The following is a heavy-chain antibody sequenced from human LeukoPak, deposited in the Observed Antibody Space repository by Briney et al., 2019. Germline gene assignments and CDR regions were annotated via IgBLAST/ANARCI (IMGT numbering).Heavy chain of an antibody. CDR3: ARGGVDILPGLRYAFDI. V-gene: IGHV1-18*01. CDR1: GYTFTSYG. D-gene: IGHD3-9*01. CDR2: TSAYNGNA. Sequence: VASVKVSCKASGYTFTSYGLSWVRQAPGQGLGFMAWTSAYNGNAKYAQNLKGRVTMTTDTSTSTAYMELRNLRSDDTAVYYCARGGVDILPGLRYAFDIWGQGTMVTVSS. J-gene: IGHJ3*02.